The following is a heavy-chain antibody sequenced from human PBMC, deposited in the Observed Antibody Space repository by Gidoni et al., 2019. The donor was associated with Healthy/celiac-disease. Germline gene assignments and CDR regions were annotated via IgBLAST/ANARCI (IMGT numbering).Heavy chain of an antibody. CDR1: GFTVSSYW. Sequence: EVQLVESGGGLVQPGGSLRLSCAASGFTVSSYWMSWVRQAPGKGLEWVANIKQDGREKYYVDSVKCRFTISRDNAKNSLYLQMNSLRAEDTAVYYCARWTYYDSLLYWYFDLWGRGTLVTVSS. D-gene: IGHD3-22*01. CDR2: IKQDGREK. J-gene: IGHJ2*01. V-gene: IGHV3-7*01. CDR3: ARWTYYDSLLYWYFDL.